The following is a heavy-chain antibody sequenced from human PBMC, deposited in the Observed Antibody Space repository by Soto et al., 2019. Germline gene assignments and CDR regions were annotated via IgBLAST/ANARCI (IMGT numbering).Heavy chain of an antibody. Sequence: HPWGSLRLSCAASGFTFSSYVMHWVRQAPGKGLEWVAVIWYDGSNKYYADSVKGRFTISRDNSKNTLYLQMNSLRAEDTAVYYCARESSGIDYWGQGTLVTVSS. J-gene: IGHJ4*02. V-gene: IGHV3-33*01. CDR2: IWYDGSNK. D-gene: IGHD6-19*01. CDR3: ARESSGIDY. CDR1: GFTFSSYV.